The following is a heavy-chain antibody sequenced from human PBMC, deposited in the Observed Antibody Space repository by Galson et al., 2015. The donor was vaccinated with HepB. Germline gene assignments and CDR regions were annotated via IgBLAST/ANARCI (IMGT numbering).Heavy chain of an antibody. Sequence: SLRLSCAASGFTVSSNYMSWVRQASGKGLEWVSIIYSGGSTFYVDSVKARFTISRDKSKNTLYLQMNSLGAEDTAVYYCASGIAVAGTGGVFDIWGQGTIVTISS. J-gene: IGHJ3*02. V-gene: IGHV3-53*01. CDR2: IYSGGST. CDR1: GFTVSSNY. D-gene: IGHD6-19*01. CDR3: ASGIAVAGTGGVFDI.